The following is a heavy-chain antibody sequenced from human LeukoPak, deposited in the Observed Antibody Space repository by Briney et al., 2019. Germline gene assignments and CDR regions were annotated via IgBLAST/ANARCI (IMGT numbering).Heavy chain of an antibody. D-gene: IGHD4-17*01. CDR3: ARPNGDLYYYYMDV. CDR1: GGTFSSYA. J-gene: IGHJ6*03. V-gene: IGHV1-69*13. Sequence: ASVKVSCKASGGTFSSYAISWVRQAPGQGLEWMGGIIPIFGTTNYAQKLQGRVTITADESTSTAYMELSSLRSEDTAVYYCARPNGDLYYYYMDVWGKGTTVTVSS. CDR2: IIPIFGTT.